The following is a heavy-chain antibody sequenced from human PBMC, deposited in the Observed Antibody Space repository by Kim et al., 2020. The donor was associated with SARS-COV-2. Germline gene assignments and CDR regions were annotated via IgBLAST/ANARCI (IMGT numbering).Heavy chain of an antibody. D-gene: IGHD3-9*01. J-gene: IGHJ6*02. CDR1: GFTFRSYE. V-gene: IGHV3-48*03. CDR2: ISSSSNTI. Sequence: GGSLRLSCAASGFTFRSYEMNWVRQAPGKGLEWISYISSSSNTIYYADSVKGRFTISRDNAKNSLYLQMNSLRAEDTAVYYCARAKFDWLLYSYGMDVWGQGTTVTVSS. CDR3: ARAKFDWLLYSYGMDV.